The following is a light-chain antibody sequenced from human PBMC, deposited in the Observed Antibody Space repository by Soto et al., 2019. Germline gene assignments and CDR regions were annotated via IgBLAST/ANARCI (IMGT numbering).Light chain of an antibody. V-gene: IGLV1-36*01. J-gene: IGLJ3*02. CDR1: SSNIGNNA. CDR2: FDD. Sequence: QPVLTQPPSVSEAPRQRVTMSCSGSSSNIGNNAVNWYQQLPGKAPKLLIYFDDLLSSGVSDRFSASKSGTSASLAISGLQSEDEADYYCAVWDDSLKGWVFGGGTKLTVL. CDR3: AVWDDSLKGWV.